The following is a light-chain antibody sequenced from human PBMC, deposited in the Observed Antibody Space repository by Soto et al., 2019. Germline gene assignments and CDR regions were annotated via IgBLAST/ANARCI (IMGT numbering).Light chain of an antibody. J-gene: IGKJ4*01. Sequence: DISMTQSPSFLAAPVGDEVLITCRGTEGISSWLDWYQQKLGKAPKXXIYAASSLQSGVPSQFRSSGAGTDCSRTISSLQHEDVATDYCTQSKSCPLTFGGGTKVDIK. V-gene: IGKV1-12*01. CDR2: AAS. CDR1: EGISSW. CDR3: TQSKSCPLT.